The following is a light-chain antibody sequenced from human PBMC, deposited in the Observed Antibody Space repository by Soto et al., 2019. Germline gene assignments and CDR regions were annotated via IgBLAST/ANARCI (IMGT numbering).Light chain of an antibody. CDR2: YNN. Sequence: QSVLTQPPSVSAAPGQTVTISCSGSRSNIGNNYVSWYQQLPGTAPPLLIYYNNNRPSVIPDRFSGSTSGTSGTLDITGLQTGDEADYYCATWDYSLTGEVFGGGTKLTVL. CDR3: ATWDYSLTGEV. V-gene: IGLV1-51*01. J-gene: IGLJ2*01. CDR1: RSNIGNNY.